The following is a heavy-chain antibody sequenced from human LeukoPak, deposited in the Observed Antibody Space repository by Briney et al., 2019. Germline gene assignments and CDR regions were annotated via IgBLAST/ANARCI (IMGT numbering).Heavy chain of an antibody. Sequence: ASVKVSCKASGGTFSSYTISWVRQAPGQGLEWXXXXIPILGIANYAQKFQGRVTITADKSTSTAYMELSSLRSEDTAVYYCARAPGLTTVVMGAFDIWGQGTMVTVSS. CDR3: ARAPGLTTVVMGAFDI. J-gene: IGHJ3*02. CDR1: GGTFSSYT. D-gene: IGHD4-23*01. CDR2: XIPILGIA. V-gene: IGHV1-69*10.